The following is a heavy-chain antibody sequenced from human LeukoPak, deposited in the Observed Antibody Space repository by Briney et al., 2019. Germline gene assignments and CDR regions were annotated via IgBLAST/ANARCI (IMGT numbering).Heavy chain of an antibody. D-gene: IGHD3-16*01. CDR1: GFTFSDSP. J-gene: IGHJ4*02. V-gene: IGHV3-73*01. CDR3: AKQYVNC. CDR2: IRGKADGSAT. Sequence: GGSLRLSCAASGFTFSDSPIHWVRQASGKGLEWVGRIRGKADGSATAYSTSVKGRFIISRDDSMNTAYLQMNGLKAEDTAVYYCAKQYVNCWGQGTLVTVSS.